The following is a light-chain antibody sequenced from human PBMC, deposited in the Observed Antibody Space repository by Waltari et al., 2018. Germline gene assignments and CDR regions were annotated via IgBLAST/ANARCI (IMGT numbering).Light chain of an antibody. CDR3: SSYAGNNYQV. Sequence: QSALTQPPSASGSPGQSVTISCTGTSSDVGGYNYVSWYQQHPGKASKLMIYEVSKRPSGVPDRFSGSKSGNTASLTVSGLQAEDEADYYCSSYAGNNYQVFGTGTKVTVL. CDR1: SSDVGGYNY. V-gene: IGLV2-8*01. CDR2: EVS. J-gene: IGLJ1*01.